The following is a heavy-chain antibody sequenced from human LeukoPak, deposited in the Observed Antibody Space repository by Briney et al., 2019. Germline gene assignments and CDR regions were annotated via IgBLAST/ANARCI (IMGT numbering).Heavy chain of an antibody. CDR1: GGTFSSYA. CDR3: ARRGGSYYWYFDL. Sequence: ASVKVSCKASGGTFSSYAISWVRQAPGQGLEWMGGIIPVFGTANYAQKFQGRVTITADESTSTAYMELSSLRSEDTAVYYCARRGGSYYWYFDLWGRGTLVTVSS. CDR2: IIPVFGTA. J-gene: IGHJ2*01. D-gene: IGHD1-26*01. V-gene: IGHV1-69*13.